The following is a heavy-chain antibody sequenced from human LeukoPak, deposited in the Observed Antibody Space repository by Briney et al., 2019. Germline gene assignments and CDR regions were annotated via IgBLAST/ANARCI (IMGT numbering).Heavy chain of an antibody. CDR1: GYTFTGYY. V-gene: IGHV1-2*02. J-gene: IGHJ4*02. D-gene: IGHD2-2*01. CDR3: ARADATYCSSTSCFNPAIDY. CDR2: INPNSGGT. Sequence: ASVKVSCKASGYTFTGYYMHWVRQAPGQGLEWMGWINPNSGGTNYAQKFQGRVTMTRDTSISTAYMELSRLRSDDTAVYYCARADATYCSSTSCFNPAIDYWGQGTLVTVFS.